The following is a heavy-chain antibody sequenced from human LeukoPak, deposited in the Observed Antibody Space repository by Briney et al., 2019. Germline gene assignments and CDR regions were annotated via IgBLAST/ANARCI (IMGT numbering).Heavy chain of an antibody. D-gene: IGHD6-13*01. CDR1: GYTFTGYY. J-gene: IGHJ4*02. Sequence: ASVKVSCKASGYTFTGYYMHWVRQAPGQGLGWMGWINPNSGGTNYAQKFQGRVTMTRDTSISTAYMELSRLRSDDTAVYYCARPPTGYSSSWSAFDYWGQGTLVTVSS. CDR3: ARPPTGYSSSWSAFDY. V-gene: IGHV1-2*02. CDR2: INPNSGGT.